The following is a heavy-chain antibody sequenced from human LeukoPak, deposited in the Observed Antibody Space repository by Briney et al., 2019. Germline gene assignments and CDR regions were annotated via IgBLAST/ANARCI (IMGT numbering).Heavy chain of an antibody. CDR3: VRGHNYFGGSGYTYYFDY. J-gene: IGHJ4*02. D-gene: IGHD3-22*01. CDR1: GGSISPYY. V-gene: IGHV4-4*07. CDR2: VYPSGTT. Sequence: PSETLSLTCTVSGGSISPYYWNWLRQPAGKGLEWVGRVYPSGTTNYNPSLKSRVTMSIDTSKNQFFLKLNSVTAADTAVYYCVRGHNYFGGSGYTYYFDYWGQGTLVTVSS.